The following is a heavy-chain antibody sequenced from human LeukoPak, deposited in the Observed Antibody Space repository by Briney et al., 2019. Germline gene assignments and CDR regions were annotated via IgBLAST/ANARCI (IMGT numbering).Heavy chain of an antibody. J-gene: IGHJ4*02. CDR2: ISRSSSTI. Sequence: GGSLRLSCAASGFTFSTYSMNWVRQAPGKGLEWVSYISRSSSTIYYADSVKGRFTISRDNAKSSLYLQMNSLRAEDTAVYYCASEAYCGGDCYQVDYWGQGTLVTVSS. CDR3: ASEAYCGGDCYQVDY. D-gene: IGHD2-21*02. V-gene: IGHV3-48*01. CDR1: GFTFSTYS.